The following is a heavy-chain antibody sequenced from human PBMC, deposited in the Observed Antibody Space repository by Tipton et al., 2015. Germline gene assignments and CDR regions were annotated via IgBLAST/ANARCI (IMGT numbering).Heavy chain of an antibody. CDR1: GGSISSGGYY. CDR2: IYYNGTT. CDR3: SSHQSGSDLFIPRD. Sequence: TLSLTCTVSGGSISSGGYYWSWIRQHPGKGLEWIGYIYYNGTTYYKSSLRSRVSISMDASGTQLSLRLISVTAADTAVYYCSSHQSGSDLFIPRDWGQGTLVTVSS. J-gene: IGHJ4*02. V-gene: IGHV4-31*03. D-gene: IGHD1-1*01.